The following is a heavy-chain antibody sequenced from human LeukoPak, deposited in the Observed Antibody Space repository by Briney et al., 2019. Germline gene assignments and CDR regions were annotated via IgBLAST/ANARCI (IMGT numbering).Heavy chain of an antibody. V-gene: IGHV3-23*01. CDR3: AKGTLGSCSGGSCYPLDY. D-gene: IGHD2-15*01. Sequence: GGSLRHSCAASGFTFSSYAMAWVRQSPGKGLEWVSCITGDGEYTYHTDSVKGRFTISRDNSKNTLYVQMNSLRAEDTAVYYCAKGTLGSCSGGSCYPLDYWGQGTLVTVSS. CDR2: ITGDGEYT. CDR1: GFTFSSYA. J-gene: IGHJ4*02.